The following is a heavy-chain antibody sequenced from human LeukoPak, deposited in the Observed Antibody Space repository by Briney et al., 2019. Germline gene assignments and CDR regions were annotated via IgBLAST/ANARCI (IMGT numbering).Heavy chain of an antibody. V-gene: IGHV3-72*01. Sequence: PGGSLRLSCAASGVTVSDHCMDWVRQAPGKGLEWVGRTRNKANSYTAEYAASVKGRFTISRDNAKNTLYLQMNSLRAEDTAVYYCARDGAGPDAFDVWGQGTMVTVSS. J-gene: IGHJ3*01. CDR3: ARDGAGPDAFDV. CDR2: TRNKANSYTA. D-gene: IGHD4/OR15-4a*01. CDR1: GVTVSDHC.